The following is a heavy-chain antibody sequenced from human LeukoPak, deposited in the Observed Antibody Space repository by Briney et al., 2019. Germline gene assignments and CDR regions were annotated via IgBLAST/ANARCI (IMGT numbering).Heavy chain of an antibody. CDR3: ATDGLTGLHTSIIPYFDY. V-gene: IGHV3-15*01. CDR1: GFTFTNAW. CDR2: IKSSSDGGTT. Sequence: RTGGSLRLSCAASGFTFTNAWMSWVRQAPGKGLEWVGRIKSSSDGGTTDYAAPVKGGFHISRDDSSTTVYLQMNSLKTEDTAVYYCATDGLTGLHTSIIPYFDYWGQGTLVAVSS. J-gene: IGHJ4*02. D-gene: IGHD2-2*01.